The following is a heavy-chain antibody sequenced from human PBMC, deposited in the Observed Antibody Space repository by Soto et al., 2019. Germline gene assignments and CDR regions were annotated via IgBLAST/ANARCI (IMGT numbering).Heavy chain of an antibody. CDR3: GRIPRYSFPTSDPLDN. CDR1: GGTFNTYT. J-gene: IGHJ4*02. CDR2: ILPILGSI. Sequence: QVQLVQSGAEVRKPGSSVMISCKASGGTFNTYTFSWVRQAPGQGLEWMGSILPILGSINYAPNFQGRLSITADQSTTTAYMELSSLTSHDTAIFYCGRIPRYSFPTSDPLDNWGQGTLVNVSS. D-gene: IGHD5-18*01. V-gene: IGHV1-69*08.